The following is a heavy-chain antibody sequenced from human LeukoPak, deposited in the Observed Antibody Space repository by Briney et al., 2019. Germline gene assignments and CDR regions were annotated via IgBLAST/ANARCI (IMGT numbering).Heavy chain of an antibody. J-gene: IGHJ4*02. D-gene: IGHD1-1*01. CDR2: LKGTGEK. Sequence: GGSLRLSCAASGFSFSSYAMSWVRQTPARGLEWVSSLKGTGEKYYADSVKGRFTLSRDDSRNTVYLQLNNLRVDDTGVYYCARASWVPNADAVWWGQGTVVTVSS. CDR1: GFSFSSYA. CDR3: ARASWVPNADAVW. V-gene: IGHV3-23*01.